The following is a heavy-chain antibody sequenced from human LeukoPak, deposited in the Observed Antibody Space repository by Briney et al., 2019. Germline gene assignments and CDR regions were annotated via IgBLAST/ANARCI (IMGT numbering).Heavy chain of an antibody. CDR2: ISYSGST. J-gene: IGHJ5*02. D-gene: IGHD2-2*01. Sequence: SETLSLTCTVSGGSISPYYWNWIRQPPGKGLEWIGYISYSGSTYYSPSIRGRVTILVDTSKNQFSLKLYSVTAADTAVYYCARAVVPAAKVLGWFDPWGQGTLVTVSS. CDR1: GGSISPYY. CDR3: ARAVVPAAKVLGWFDP. V-gene: IGHV4-59*01.